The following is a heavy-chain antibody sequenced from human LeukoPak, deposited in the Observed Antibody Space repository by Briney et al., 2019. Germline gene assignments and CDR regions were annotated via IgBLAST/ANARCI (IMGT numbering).Heavy chain of an antibody. CDR3: AKDWIQFNRVFDCFDS. D-gene: IGHD5-18*01. Sequence: TGGSLRLFCATSGFPFETNAMSWVRQAPGKGLEWVATIGNTETFYADSVTGRFTISRDNSKNTVNLQMNRLRVEDTAIYYCAKDWIQFNRVFDCFDSWGQGTLVTVSS. CDR1: GFPFETNA. J-gene: IGHJ4*02. CDR2: IGNTET. V-gene: IGHV3-23*01.